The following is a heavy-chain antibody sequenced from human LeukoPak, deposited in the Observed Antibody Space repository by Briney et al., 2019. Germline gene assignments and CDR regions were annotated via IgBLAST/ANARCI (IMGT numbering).Heavy chain of an antibody. CDR3: ARGDDSSGQGY. D-gene: IGHD3-22*01. CDR2: IPTSGST. Sequence: SETLSLTCTVSGDSISYYYWSWIRQPAGKGLEWIGRIPTSGSTNYNPSLKSRVTMSVDTSKNQFSLKLSSVTAADTAVYYCARGDDSSGQGYWGQGTLVTVSS. J-gene: IGHJ4*02. CDR1: GDSISYYY. V-gene: IGHV4-4*07.